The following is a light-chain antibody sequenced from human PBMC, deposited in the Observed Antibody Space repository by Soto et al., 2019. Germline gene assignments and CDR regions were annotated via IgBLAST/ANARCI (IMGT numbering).Light chain of an antibody. J-gene: IGKJ1*01. CDR2: AAS. V-gene: IGKV1-39*01. CDR1: QSISSY. CDR3: QQSYRAPRT. Sequence: DIQMTQSPSSLSASVGDRVTITCRASQSISSYLNWYQQKPGKAPKLLIYAASSLQSGVPSRFSGSGSGTDFTLTISSLQPDDFATYYCQQSYRAPRTVGQGMKVDIK.